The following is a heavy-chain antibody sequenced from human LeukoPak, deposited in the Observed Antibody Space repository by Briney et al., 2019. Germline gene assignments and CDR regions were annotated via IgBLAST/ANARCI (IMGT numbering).Heavy chain of an antibody. CDR3: EKDQVDDIRGYYYRGAYFQH. CDR2: ISYNSGNI. D-gene: IGHD3-22*01. Sequence: GGSLRLSCAASGFTFDDYAMHWVRQAPGKGLEWVSGISYNSGNIGYADSVKGRFTISRDNAKNSLYLQMNSLRAEDTALYYCEKDQVDDIRGYYYRGAYFQHWGQGTLVTVSS. CDR1: GFTFDDYA. J-gene: IGHJ1*01. V-gene: IGHV3-9*01.